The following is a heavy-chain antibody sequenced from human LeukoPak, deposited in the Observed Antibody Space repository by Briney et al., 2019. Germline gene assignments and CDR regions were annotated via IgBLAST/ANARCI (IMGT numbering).Heavy chain of an antibody. CDR3: AKGLEMATIFAIDY. J-gene: IGHJ4*02. Sequence: GRSLRLSCAASGFTFEDYAMHWVRHAPGKGLEWVSGIGWNSGSIGYADSVKGRFTISRDNAKNSLYLQMNSLRAEDTALYYCAKGLEMATIFAIDYWGQGTLVTVSS. V-gene: IGHV3-9*01. CDR2: IGWNSGSI. CDR1: GFTFEDYA. D-gene: IGHD5-24*01.